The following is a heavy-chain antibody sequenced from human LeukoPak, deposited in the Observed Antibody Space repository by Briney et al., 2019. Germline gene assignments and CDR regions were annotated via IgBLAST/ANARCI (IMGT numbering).Heavy chain of an antibody. Sequence: PGGSLRLSCAASGFTFSSYAMSWVRQAPGKGLEWVSAISGSGGSTYYADSVKGRFTISRDNSKNTLYLQMNSLRAEDTAVYYCAKGFWSGYYNPCLDYWGQGTLVTVSS. V-gene: IGHV3-23*01. J-gene: IGHJ4*02. CDR2: ISGSGGST. D-gene: IGHD3-3*01. CDR3: AKGFWSGYYNPCLDY. CDR1: GFTFSSYA.